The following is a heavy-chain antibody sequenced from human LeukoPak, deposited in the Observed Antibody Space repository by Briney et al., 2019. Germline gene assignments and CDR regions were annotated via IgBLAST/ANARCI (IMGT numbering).Heavy chain of an antibody. V-gene: IGHV3-30-3*01. J-gene: IGHJ4*02. D-gene: IGHD3-9*01. CDR3: AKDGAWSKTGPPFDY. Sequence: GRSLRLSCAASGFTFSDYAMHWVRQAPGKGLEWVAVISKDGSDKYYPGSVRGRFTVSRDNSKNTIYLQMDSLRAEDTAIYYCAKDGAWSKTGPPFDYWGQGTLVTVSS. CDR2: ISKDGSDK. CDR1: GFTFSDYA.